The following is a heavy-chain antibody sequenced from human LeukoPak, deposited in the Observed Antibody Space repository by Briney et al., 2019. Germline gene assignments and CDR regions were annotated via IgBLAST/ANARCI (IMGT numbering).Heavy chain of an antibody. J-gene: IGHJ5*02. V-gene: IGHV3-23*01. CDR2: ISASGGST. D-gene: IGHD6-13*01. Sequence: GGSLRLSCEASGFTFSRSDMIWVRQAPGKGLEWVSIISASGGSTFYADSVRGRFTISRDNSENILYFQFSSLRADDTAVYQCVKKGNSWSPRFGPWGQGTLVCVSS. CDR3: VKKGNSWSPRFGP. CDR1: GFTFSRSD.